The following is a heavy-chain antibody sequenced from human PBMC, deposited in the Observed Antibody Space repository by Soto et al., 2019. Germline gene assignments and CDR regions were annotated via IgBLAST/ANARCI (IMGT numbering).Heavy chain of an antibody. D-gene: IGHD6-19*01. J-gene: IGHJ6*02. CDR1: GYTFTSYY. CDR3: ARDPTFSQYSSGWGDYGMDV. CDR2: INAGGGSI. Sequence: SVKVYRKASGYTFTSYYMHWVRQAPGQGLEWMGKINAGGGSISYAQKFQGRVTITRDTSATTAYMELSSLRSEDTALYYCARDPTFSQYSSGWGDYGMDVWGQGTTVTVSS. V-gene: IGHV1-46*01.